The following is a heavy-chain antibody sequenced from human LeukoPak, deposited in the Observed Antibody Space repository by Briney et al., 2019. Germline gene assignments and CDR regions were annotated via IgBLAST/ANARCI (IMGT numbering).Heavy chain of an antibody. D-gene: IGHD6-13*01. J-gene: IGHJ4*02. V-gene: IGHV1-69*06. CDR3: ARDAAAAGYIDY. CDR1: GGTFSSYA. Sequence: GASVKVSCKASGGTFSSYAISWVRQAPGQGLEWMGGIIPIFGTANYAQKFQGRVTITADKSTSTAYMELSSLRSEDTAVYYCARDAAAAGYIDYWGQGTLVTVSS. CDR2: IIPIFGTA.